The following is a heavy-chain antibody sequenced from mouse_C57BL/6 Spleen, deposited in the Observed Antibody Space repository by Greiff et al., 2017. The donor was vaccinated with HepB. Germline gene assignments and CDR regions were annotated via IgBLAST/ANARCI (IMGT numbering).Heavy chain of an antibody. D-gene: IGHD1-1*01. CDR1: GYTFTDYE. CDR2: IDPETGGT. V-gene: IGHV1-15*01. J-gene: IGHJ2*01. Sequence: VQLQQSGAELVRPGASVTLSCKASGYTFTDYEMHWVKQTPVHGLEWIGAIDPETGGTAYNQKFKGKAILTADKSSSTAYMELRSLTSEDSAVYYCTRCPFRGYGSSYDFDYWGQGTTLTVSS. CDR3: TRCPFRGYGSSYDFDY.